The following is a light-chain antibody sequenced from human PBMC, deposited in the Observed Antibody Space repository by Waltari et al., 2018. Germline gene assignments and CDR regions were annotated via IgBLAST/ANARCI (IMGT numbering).Light chain of an antibody. V-gene: IGKV4-1*01. Sequence: KSSQSVLYHSNNKNYLAWYQQKPGQPPKLLIYWASTRESGVPDRFSGSGSGTDFTLTISSLQAEDVAVYYCQQYHSTPWAFGQGTKVEIK. CDR1: QSVLYHSNNKNY. CDR3: QQYHSTPWA. J-gene: IGKJ1*01. CDR2: WAS.